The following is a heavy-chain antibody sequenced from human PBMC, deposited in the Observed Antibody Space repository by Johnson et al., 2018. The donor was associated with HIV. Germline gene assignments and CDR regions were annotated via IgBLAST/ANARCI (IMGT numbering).Heavy chain of an antibody. J-gene: IGHJ3*01. CDR1: GFTFSYSA. Sequence: VPLVESGGGMVQPGRSLRLSCAASGFTFSYSAFHWVRQPPGEGLEWVALISSDGNRKYYADSLKGRFTISRDNSKNTLYLQINSLRGGDTAVYYCARDLGLPENAFDLWGRGTMVTVS. CDR3: ARDLGLPENAFDL. CDR2: ISSDGNRK. V-gene: IGHV3-30-3*01. D-gene: IGHD4-11*01.